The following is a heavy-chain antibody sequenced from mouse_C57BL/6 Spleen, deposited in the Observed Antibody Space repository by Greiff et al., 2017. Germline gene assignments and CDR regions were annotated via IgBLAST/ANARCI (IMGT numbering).Heavy chain of an antibody. V-gene: IGHV1-82*01. Sequence: VQLQQSGPELVKPGASVKISCKASGYAFSSSWMNWVKQRPGKGLEWIGRIYPGDGDTNYNGKFKGKATLTADKSSSTAYMQLSSLTSEDSAVSFCARQAPRAMDYWGQGTSVTVSS. CDR1: GYAFSSSW. CDR3: ARQAPRAMDY. D-gene: IGHD3-2*02. CDR2: IYPGDGDT. J-gene: IGHJ4*01.